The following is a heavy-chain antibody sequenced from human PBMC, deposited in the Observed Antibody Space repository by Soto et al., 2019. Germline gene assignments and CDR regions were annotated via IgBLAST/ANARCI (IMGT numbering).Heavy chain of an antibody. CDR3: VGEVGFQLIY. CDR1: DFTFSTIS. CDR2: ITSSDVT. J-gene: IGHJ4*02. D-gene: IGHD2-2*01. Sequence: EVQLLESGGGLVQPWGSLSPSFSASDFTFSTISITWFRQAPWKGLEWISYITSSDVTMYADSVKGRFTISRDNAKNSLYLQMNSLRGEDTAVYFCVGEVGFQLIYWGQGTLVTVSS. V-gene: IGHV3-48*01.